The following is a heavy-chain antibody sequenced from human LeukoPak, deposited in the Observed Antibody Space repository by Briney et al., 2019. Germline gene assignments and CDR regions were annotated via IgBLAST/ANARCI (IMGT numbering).Heavy chain of an antibody. D-gene: IGHD3/OR15-3a*01. CDR3: ARGRIGPDY. CDR2: IYSGGNT. Sequence: GGSLRLSCAASGFSVTSNYMTWVRQAPGKGLEWVSVIYSGGNTYYADSVKGRLTISRDNSKNTLYIQMNSLRAEDTAVYYCARGRIGPDYWGQGTLLTVSS. CDR1: GFSVTSNY. J-gene: IGHJ4*02. V-gene: IGHV3-53*01.